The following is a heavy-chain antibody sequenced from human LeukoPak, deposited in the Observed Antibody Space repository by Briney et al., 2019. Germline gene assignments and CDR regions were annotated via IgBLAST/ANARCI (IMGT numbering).Heavy chain of an antibody. J-gene: IGHJ4*02. CDR2: IKKDGSEK. D-gene: IGHD3-22*01. V-gene: IGHV3-7*01. CDR1: GFTFSSYW. Sequence: GGSLRLSCAAYGFTFSSYWMSWVRQAPGKGLEWVANIKKDGSEKYYVDSVKGRFTISRDNAKNSLYLQMNSLRAEDTAVFYCATGHCITMIVVVNPEYYFDYWGQGTLVTVSS. CDR3: ATGHCITMIVVVNPEYYFDY.